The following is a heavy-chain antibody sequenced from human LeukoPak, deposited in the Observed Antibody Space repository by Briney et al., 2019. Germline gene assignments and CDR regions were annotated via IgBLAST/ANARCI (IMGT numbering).Heavy chain of an antibody. Sequence: GGSLRLSCAASGFTFSSYSMNWVRQAPGRGLERVSAISGSGGSTYYADSVKGRFTISRDNSKNTLYLQMNSLRAEDTAVYYCARDREYYDFWSGTDYWGQGTLVTVSS. CDR3: ARDREYYDFWSGTDY. CDR2: ISGSGGST. D-gene: IGHD3-3*01. CDR1: GFTFSSYS. V-gene: IGHV3-23*01. J-gene: IGHJ4*02.